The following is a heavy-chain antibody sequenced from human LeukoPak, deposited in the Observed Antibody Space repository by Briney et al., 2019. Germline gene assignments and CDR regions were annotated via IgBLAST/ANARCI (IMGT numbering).Heavy chain of an antibody. Sequence: SVKVSCKASGGTFSSYAISWVRQAPGQGLEWMGRIIPILGIANYAQKFQGRVTITADKSTSTAYMELSSLRSEDTAVYYCARGYSSGLVDVWGQGTTVTVSS. D-gene: IGHD6-19*01. CDR2: IIPILGIA. J-gene: IGHJ6*02. V-gene: IGHV1-69*04. CDR1: GGTFSSYA. CDR3: ARGYSSGLVDV.